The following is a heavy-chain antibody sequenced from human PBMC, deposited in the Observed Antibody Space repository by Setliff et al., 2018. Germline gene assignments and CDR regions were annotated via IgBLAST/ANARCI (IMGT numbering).Heavy chain of an antibody. V-gene: IGHV4-39*07. Sequence: PSETLSLTYTVSGGSISSSSYYWGWIRQPPGKGLEWIGSIYYSGSTYYNPSLKSRVTISVDTSKNQFSLKLSSVTAADTAVYYCARRATYYNFWSGYYDYWGQGTLVTVSS. J-gene: IGHJ4*02. D-gene: IGHD3-3*01. CDR1: GGSISSSSYY. CDR2: IYYSGST. CDR3: ARRATYYNFWSGYYDY.